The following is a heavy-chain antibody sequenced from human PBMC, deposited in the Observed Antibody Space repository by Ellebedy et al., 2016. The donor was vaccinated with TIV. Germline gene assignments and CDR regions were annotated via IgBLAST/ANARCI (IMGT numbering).Heavy chain of an antibody. J-gene: IGHJ3*02. V-gene: IGHV4-39*07. D-gene: IGHD1-1*01. CDR3: ARDGPGVPGSTTDSDAIDI. Sequence: SETLSLXXTVSGGSLIIANYYWGWIRQPPGKGLEWIASISSRGTYYSPFFKGRVTISEDTSKSQVSLKWHSVTAADTAVYYCARDGPGVPGSTTDSDAIDIWGQGTRVTVSS. CDR1: GGSLIIANYY. CDR2: ISSRGT.